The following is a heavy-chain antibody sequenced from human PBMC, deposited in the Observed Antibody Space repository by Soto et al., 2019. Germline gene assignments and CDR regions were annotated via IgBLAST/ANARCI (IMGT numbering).Heavy chain of an antibody. CDR2: ISSSSSYI. CDR3: ARDSYEYCSSSPIGY. J-gene: IGHJ4*02. CDR1: GFTFSSYS. V-gene: IGHV3-21*01. D-gene: IGHD6-6*01. Sequence: PGGSLRLSCAASGFTFSSYSMNWVRQAPGKGLEWVSSISSSSSYIYYADSVKGRFTISRDNAKNSLYPQMNSLRAEDTAVYYCARDSYEYCSSSPIGYWGQGTLVTVSS.